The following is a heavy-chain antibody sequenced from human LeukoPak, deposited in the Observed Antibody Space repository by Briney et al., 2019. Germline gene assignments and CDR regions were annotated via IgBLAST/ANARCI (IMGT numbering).Heavy chain of an antibody. CDR2: ISTNGDST. D-gene: IGHD4-17*01. CDR1: GFTFSNYA. CDR3: VKSYGGYRGG. V-gene: IGHV3-64D*06. Sequence: PGGSLRLSCSASGFTFSNYAMHWVRQAPGKGLEYVSAISTNGDSTYYADSVRGRFTISRDNSKNTLYLQMSSLRAEDTAVYYCVKSYGGYRGGWGQGTLVTVSS. J-gene: IGHJ4*02.